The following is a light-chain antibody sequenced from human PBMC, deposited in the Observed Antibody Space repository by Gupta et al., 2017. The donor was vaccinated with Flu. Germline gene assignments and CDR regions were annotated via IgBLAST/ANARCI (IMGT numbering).Light chain of an antibody. Sequence: QSALTQPPSASGSLGQSVTISCTGTSSDVGGYNSVSWYQQHPGKAPKVMIYEVSKRPSGFPDRFSGSKSGNTASLTVSGLQAEDEADYFCSSYAGSDNLVFGTGTKVTVL. CDR1: SSDVGGYNS. CDR3: SSYAGSDNLV. J-gene: IGLJ1*01. CDR2: EVS. V-gene: IGLV2-8*01.